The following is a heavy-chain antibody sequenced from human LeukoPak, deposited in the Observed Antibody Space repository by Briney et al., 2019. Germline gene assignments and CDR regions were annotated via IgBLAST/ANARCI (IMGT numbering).Heavy chain of an antibody. V-gene: IGHV3-74*01. CDR3: ARDGDAPMTDFDY. J-gene: IGHJ4*02. D-gene: IGHD2-21*02. CDR1: GFTFSSSW. Sequence: GGSLRLSCAASGFTFSSSWMHWVRQAPGKGLVWVSCIKTDGSITAYAGSVKGRFTISRDNAKNTLYLQMNSLRADDTAVYYCARDGDAPMTDFDYWGQGTLVTVSS. CDR2: IKTDGSIT.